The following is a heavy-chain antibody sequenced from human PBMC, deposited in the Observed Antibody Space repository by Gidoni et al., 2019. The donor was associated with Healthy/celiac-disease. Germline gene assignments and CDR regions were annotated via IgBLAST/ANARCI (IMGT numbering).Heavy chain of an antibody. CDR3: ARQSKGRWLQSGGGMDV. Sequence: EVQLVQSGAEVKKPGESLKISCKGSGYNFTSYWIGWVRQMPGKGLEWMGIIYPVDSDTRYSPSFQGQVTISADKSISTAYLQWSSLKASDTAMYYCARQSKGRWLQSGGGMDVWGQGTTVTVSS. J-gene: IGHJ6*02. V-gene: IGHV5-51*01. D-gene: IGHD5-12*01. CDR1: GYNFTSYW. CDR2: IYPVDSDT.